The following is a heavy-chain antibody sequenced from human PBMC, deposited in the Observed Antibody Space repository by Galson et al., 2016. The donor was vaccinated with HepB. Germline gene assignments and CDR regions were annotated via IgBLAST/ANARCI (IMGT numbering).Heavy chain of an antibody. CDR2: MNPNSGNT. Sequence: SVKVSCKASGYTFSIYGLSWVRQAPGQGLEWMGWMNPNSGNTGYAQKFQGRVTMTRDTSISTAYMELSSLRSEDTAMYYCARVEYSSLSGANRFDYWGQGTLVTVSS. J-gene: IGHJ4*02. V-gene: IGHV1-8*02. CDR1: GYTFSIYG. CDR3: ARVEYSSLSGANRFDY. D-gene: IGHD6-6*01.